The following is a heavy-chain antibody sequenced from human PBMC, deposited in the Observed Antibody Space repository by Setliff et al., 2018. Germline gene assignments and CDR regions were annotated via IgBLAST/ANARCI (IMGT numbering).Heavy chain of an antibody. D-gene: IGHD2-15*01. CDR3: ARARYCSGGRCYWTWLDS. CDR1: GDSLSSGSQY. J-gene: IGHJ5*01. CDR2: INYSGST. V-gene: IGHV4-39*01. Sequence: SETLSLTCSALGDSLSSGSQYWAWIRQPPGKGLEWIGNINYSGSTYYNPSLKSRVTMSVDASKNQVSLKMTSVTAEDTAVYYCARARYCSGGRCYWTWLDSWAQGTLVTVSS.